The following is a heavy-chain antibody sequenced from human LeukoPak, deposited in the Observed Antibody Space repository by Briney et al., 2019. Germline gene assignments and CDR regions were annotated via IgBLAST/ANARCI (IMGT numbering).Heavy chain of an antibody. CDR1: GYTFTNYG. CDR2: ISAYNGST. D-gene: IGHD1-26*01. V-gene: IGHV1-18*01. CDR3: VREPVGASPNNWCDP. Sequence: ASVKVSCKTSGYTFTNYGISWVRQAPGQGLEWMGWISAYNGSTNYAQKIQGRVTMTTDTSTSTAYMELRSLRSDDTAVYYCVREPVGASPNNWCDPWGQGTLVTVSS. J-gene: IGHJ5*02.